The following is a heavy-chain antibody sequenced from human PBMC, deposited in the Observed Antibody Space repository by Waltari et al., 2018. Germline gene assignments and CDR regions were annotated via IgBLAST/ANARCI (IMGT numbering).Heavy chain of an antibody. CDR1: GYTFTSYG. Sequence: QVQLVQSGAEVKKPGASVKVSCKASGYTFTSYGISWVRQAPGQGLEWMGWISAYNGNTNYAQKLQGRVTMTTDTSTSTAYMELRSLRSDDTAVYYCARMAVAGSYYYYYYGMDVWGQGTTVTVSS. D-gene: IGHD6-19*01. CDR2: ISAYNGNT. V-gene: IGHV1-18*01. J-gene: IGHJ6*02. CDR3: ARMAVAGSYYYYYYGMDV.